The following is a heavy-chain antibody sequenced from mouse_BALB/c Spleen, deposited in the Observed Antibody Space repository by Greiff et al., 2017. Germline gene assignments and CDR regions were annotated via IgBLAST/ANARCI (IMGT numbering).Heavy chain of an antibody. D-gene: IGHD2-14*01. CDR2: IYPSDSYT. CDR3: TRRLYDGY. CDR1: GYTFTSYW. V-gene: IGHV1-69*02. J-gene: IGHJ2*01. Sequence: VQLQQPGAELVRPGASVKLSCKASGYTFTSYWINWVKQRPGQGLEWIGNIYPSDSYTNYNQKFKDKATLTVDKSSSTAYMQLSSPTSEDSAVYYCTRRLYDGYWGQGTTLTVSS.